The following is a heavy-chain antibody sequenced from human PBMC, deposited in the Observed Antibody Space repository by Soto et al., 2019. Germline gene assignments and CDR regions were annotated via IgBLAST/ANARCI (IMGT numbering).Heavy chain of an antibody. V-gene: IGHV1-2*04. CDR1: GYTFTGYY. CDR3: AGAEGITFFGVFITTGFDY. D-gene: IGHD3-3*01. CDR2: INPNSGGT. J-gene: IGHJ4*02. Sequence: ASVKVSCKASGYTFTGYYMHWARQAPGQGLEWMGWINPNSGGTNYAQKFQGWVTMTRDTSISTAYMELSRLRSDDTAVYYCAGAEGITFFGVFITTGFDYWGQGTLVTV.